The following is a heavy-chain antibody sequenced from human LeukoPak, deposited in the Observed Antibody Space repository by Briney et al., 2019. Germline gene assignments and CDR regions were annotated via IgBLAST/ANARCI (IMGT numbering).Heavy chain of an antibody. CDR3: ARGPSGYHNF. V-gene: IGHV3-66*01. D-gene: IGHD5-12*01. CDR2: IYSGGST. Sequence: GGSLRLSCAASEFSVGSNYMTWVRQAPGEGLEWVSLIYSGGSTYYADSVKGRFTISRDNSKNTLYLQMNSLRAEDTAVYYCARGPSGYHNFGGQGTLVTVSS. J-gene: IGHJ4*02. CDR1: EFSVGSNY.